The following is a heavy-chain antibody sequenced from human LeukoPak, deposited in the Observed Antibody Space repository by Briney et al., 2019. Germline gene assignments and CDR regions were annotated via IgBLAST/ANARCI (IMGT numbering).Heavy chain of an antibody. CDR3: ARVQIVVVVPAAIGNFYFDY. J-gene: IGHJ4*02. D-gene: IGHD2-2*01. Sequence: SETLSLTCAVSGGSISSGGYSWSWIRQPPGKGLEWIGYIYHSGSTYYNPSLKSRVTMSVDTSKNQFSLKLSSVTAADTAVYYCARVQIVVVVPAAIGNFYFDYWGQGTLVTVSS. V-gene: IGHV4-30-2*01. CDR1: GGSISSGGYS. CDR2: IYHSGST.